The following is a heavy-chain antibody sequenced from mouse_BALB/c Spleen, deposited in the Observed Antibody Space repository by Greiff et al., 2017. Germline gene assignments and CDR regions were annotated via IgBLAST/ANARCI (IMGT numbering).Heavy chain of an antibody. D-gene: IGHD1-1*01. V-gene: IGHV1-4*01. J-gene: IGHJ2*01. CDR3: ARSDYGSSPCY. CDR2: INPSSGYT. CDR1: GYTFPSYT. Sequence: VQLQPSGAELARPGASVQMSCQASGYTFPSYTVPWVKQRPGQGLEWIGSINPSSGYTNYNQNFKDKATLTADKSSSTAYMQLSSLTSEDSAVYYCARSDYGSSPCYWGQGTTLTVSS.